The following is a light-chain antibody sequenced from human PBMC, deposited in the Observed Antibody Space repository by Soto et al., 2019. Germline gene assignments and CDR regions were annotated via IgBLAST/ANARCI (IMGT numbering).Light chain of an antibody. V-gene: IGKV4-1*01. J-gene: IGKJ3*01. CDR1: QSLLYSSNKKNY. CDR2: WAS. Sequence: DIVMTQSPDSLAVSLGERATINCKSSQSLLYSSNKKNYLSWYQQKTGQPPKLLISWASTRENGVPDRFSGSGSGTDFTLTISSLQAEDVAVYYCQQYYSLPLTFGPGTKVDIK. CDR3: QQYYSLPLT.